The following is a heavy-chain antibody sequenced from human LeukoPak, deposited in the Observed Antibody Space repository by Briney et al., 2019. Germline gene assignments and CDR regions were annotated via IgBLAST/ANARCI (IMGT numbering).Heavy chain of an antibody. J-gene: IGHJ6*03. CDR2: IYYSGST. V-gene: IGHV4-38-2*02. D-gene: IGHD3-3*01. CDR3: ATQGYYDFWSGYYNYYYYYMDV. Sequence: SETLSLTCTVSGYSISSGYYWGWIRQPPGKGLEWIGSIYYSGSTYYNPSLKSRVTISVDTSKNQFSLKLSSVTAADTAVYYCATQGYYDFWSGYYNYYYYYMDVWGKGTTVTVSS. CDR1: GYSISSGYY.